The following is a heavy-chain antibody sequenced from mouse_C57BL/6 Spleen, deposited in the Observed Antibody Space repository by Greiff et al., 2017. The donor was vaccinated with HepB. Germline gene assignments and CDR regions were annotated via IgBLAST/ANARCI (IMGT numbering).Heavy chain of an antibody. CDR3: AKWGTTVGGFDY. CDR2: IHPNSGST. CDR1: GYTFTSYW. V-gene: IGHV1-64*01. J-gene: IGHJ2*01. D-gene: IGHD1-1*01. Sequence: QVQLQQPGAELVKPGASVKLSCKASGYTFTSYWMHWVKQRPGQGLEWIGMIHPNSGSTNYNEKFKSKATLTVDKSSSTAYMQLSSRTSEDSAVYYCAKWGTTVGGFDYWGQGTTLTVSS.